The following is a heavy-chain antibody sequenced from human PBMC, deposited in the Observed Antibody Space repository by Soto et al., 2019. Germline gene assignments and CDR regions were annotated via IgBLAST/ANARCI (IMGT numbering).Heavy chain of an antibody. CDR3: VRDSGAKLSSS. CDR2: IVPIYRTA. CDR1: GGTFSSYR. V-gene: IGHV1-69*13. Sequence: SVKVSCKASGGTFSSYRINWVRQAPGQGLEGVGGIVPIYRTADYAQKFQGRVTITADESARTSYMELRSLKSQDTAVYYCVRDSGAKLSSSWGQGTLVTVSS. D-gene: IGHD6-13*01. J-gene: IGHJ4*02.